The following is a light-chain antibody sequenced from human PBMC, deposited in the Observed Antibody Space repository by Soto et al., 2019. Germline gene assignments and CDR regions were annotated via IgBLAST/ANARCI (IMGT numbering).Light chain of an antibody. CDR1: QDISRW. CDR3: QQNNSFPRT. Sequence: DIQMTQSPSSVSASVGDRVTITCRASQDISRWLAWYQQKPGKAPRLLIYDASNLESGVPSRFSGSGSGTGFTITISSLQPEDAATYYCQQNNSFPRTFGRGTKVEVK. V-gene: IGKV1-12*01. CDR2: DAS. J-gene: IGKJ1*01.